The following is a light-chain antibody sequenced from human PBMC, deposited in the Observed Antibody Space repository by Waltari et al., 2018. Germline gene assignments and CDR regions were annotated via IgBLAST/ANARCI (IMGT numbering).Light chain of an antibody. V-gene: IGKV3-11*01. CDR3: LQRSDWPPT. CDR1: QSVSSY. CDR2: DAS. J-gene: IGKJ5*01. Sequence: EIVLTQSPATLSLSPGERAPLSCRGSQSVSSYLAWFQQKPGQAPRLLIFDASHRATGIPARFSGSGSGTDFTLTISSLEPEDFAVYFCLQRSDWPPTFGQGTRLEIK.